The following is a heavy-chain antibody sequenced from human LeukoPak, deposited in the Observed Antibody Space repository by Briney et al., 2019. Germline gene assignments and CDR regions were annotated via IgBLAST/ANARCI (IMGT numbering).Heavy chain of an antibody. Sequence: GGSLRLSCAASGFTFISYGMHWVRQAPGKGLEWVTFIRYDGSNKYYADSVKGRFTISRDNSKNTLYLQMNSLRAEDTAVFYCARTSYSGGWSPFDYWGQGTLVSVSS. V-gene: IGHV3-30*02. CDR2: IRYDGSNK. D-gene: IGHD6-19*01. CDR1: GFTFISYG. CDR3: ARTSYSGGWSPFDY. J-gene: IGHJ4*02.